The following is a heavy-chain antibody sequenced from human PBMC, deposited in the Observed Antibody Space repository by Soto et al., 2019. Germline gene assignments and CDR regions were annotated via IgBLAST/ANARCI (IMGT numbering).Heavy chain of an antibody. CDR3: ARDRGVSPLDY. V-gene: IGHV3-30-3*01. CDR2: ISYDGSNK. Sequence: PGGSLRLSCAASGFTFSSYAMHWVRQAPGKGLEWVAVISYDGSNKYYADSVKGRFTISRDNSKNTLYLQMNSLRAEDTAVYYCARDRGVSPLDYWGQGTLVTVSS. D-gene: IGHD2-8*01. CDR1: GFTFSSYA. J-gene: IGHJ4*02.